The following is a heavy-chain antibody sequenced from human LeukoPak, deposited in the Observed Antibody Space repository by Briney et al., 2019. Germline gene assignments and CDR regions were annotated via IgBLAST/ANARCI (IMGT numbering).Heavy chain of an antibody. Sequence: GESLKISCEGSGYSFTTYWIGCVRQLPGKGLEWLGIIYPGDSDTRYSPSLQGQVTISADKSINTAYLQWSSLKASDSAMYYCARPNRGPERYFDYWGQGTLVTVSS. CDR3: ARPNRGPERYFDY. D-gene: IGHD5-24*01. CDR1: GYSFTTYW. V-gene: IGHV5-51*01. J-gene: IGHJ4*02. CDR2: IYPGDSDT.